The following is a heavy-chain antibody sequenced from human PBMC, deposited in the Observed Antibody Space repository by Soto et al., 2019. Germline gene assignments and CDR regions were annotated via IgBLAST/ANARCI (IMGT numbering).Heavy chain of an antibody. CDR3: ARRYSYGYNY. D-gene: IGHD5-18*01. J-gene: IGHJ4*02. Sequence: SETLSLTCAVYGGSFSGYYWSWIRQPPGKGMEWIGEINHSGSTNYNPSLKSRVTISVDTSKNQFSLKLSSVTAPDTAVYYCARRYSYGYNYWGQGTLVTVSS. CDR2: INHSGST. V-gene: IGHV4-34*01. CDR1: GGSFSGYY.